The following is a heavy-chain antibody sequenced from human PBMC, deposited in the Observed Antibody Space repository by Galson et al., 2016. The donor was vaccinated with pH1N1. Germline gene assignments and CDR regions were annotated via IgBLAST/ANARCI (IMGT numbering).Heavy chain of an antibody. Sequence: LRLSCAASGFTFRSYAMSWVRPAPGKGLEWVSVIYSGGSSTYYADSVKGRITMSRDNSKNTLYLQMNSLRAEDTAVYYCAKGGSSSWYVYHYYMDVWGKGTTVTVSS. J-gene: IGHJ6*03. V-gene: IGHV3-23*03. CDR1: GFTFRSYA. CDR3: AKGGSSSWYVYHYYMDV. D-gene: IGHD6-13*01. CDR2: IYSGGSST.